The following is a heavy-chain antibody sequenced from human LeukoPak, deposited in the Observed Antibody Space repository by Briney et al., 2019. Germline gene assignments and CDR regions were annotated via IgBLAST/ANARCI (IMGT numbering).Heavy chain of an antibody. J-gene: IGHJ4*02. CDR1: GFTFSSYA. V-gene: IGHV3-30*04. D-gene: IGHD3-22*01. CDR2: ISYDGSNK. Sequence: GGSLRLSCAASGFTFSSYAMHWVRQAPGKGLEWVAVISYDGSNKYYADSVKGRFTISRDNSKNTLYLQMNSLRAEDTAVYYCARDGVTMIVVAFDYWGQGTLVTVSS. CDR3: ARDGVTMIVVAFDY.